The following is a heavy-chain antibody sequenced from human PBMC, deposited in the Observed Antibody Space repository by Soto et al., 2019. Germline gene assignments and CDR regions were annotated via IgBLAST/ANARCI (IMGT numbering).Heavy chain of an antibody. D-gene: IGHD3-10*01. CDR2: ISYDGSNK. J-gene: IGHJ6*02. V-gene: IGHV3-30*18. CDR1: GFTFSSYG. CDR3: AKDLWFGELLYYYGMDV. Sequence: QVQLVESGGGVVQPGRSLRLSCAASGFTFSSYGMHWVRQAPGKGLEWVAVISYDGSNKYYADSVKGRFTISRDNSKNTLYLQMNSLRAEDTAVYYCAKDLWFGELLYYYGMDVWGQGTTVTVSS.